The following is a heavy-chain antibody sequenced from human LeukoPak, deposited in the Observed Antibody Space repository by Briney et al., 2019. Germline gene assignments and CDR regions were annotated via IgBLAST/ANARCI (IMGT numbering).Heavy chain of an antibody. Sequence: GGSLRLPCAASGFSFSDYYMSWIRQAPGKGLEWVSYITHSGSTMYYADSVKGRFTISRDNAKNSLYLQMNSLRAEDTAVYYCAELGITMIGGVWGKGTTVTISS. CDR3: AELGITMIGGV. J-gene: IGHJ6*04. D-gene: IGHD3-10*02. V-gene: IGHV3-11*04. CDR1: GFSFSDYY. CDR2: ITHSGSTM.